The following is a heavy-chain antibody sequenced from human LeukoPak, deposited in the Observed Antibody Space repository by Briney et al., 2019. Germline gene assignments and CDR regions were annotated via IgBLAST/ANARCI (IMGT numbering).Heavy chain of an antibody. CDR2: IHTSGNT. CDR3: ARNNTRTVSRGSSRRRANAFDI. CDR1: GGSISNYY. Sequence: SETLSLTCTVSGGSISNYYWSWIRQPAGKGLEWIGRIHTSGNTNYNPSLKSRVTISVDKSKNQFSLKLRSVTAADTAVYYCARNNTRTVSRGSSRRRANAFDIWGQGTMVTVSS. J-gene: IGHJ3*02. D-gene: IGHD6-13*01. V-gene: IGHV4-4*07.